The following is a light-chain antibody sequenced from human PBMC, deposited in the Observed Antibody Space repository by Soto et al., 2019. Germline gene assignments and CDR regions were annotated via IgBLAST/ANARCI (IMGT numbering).Light chain of an antibody. Sequence: DIQMTQSPSSLSASVGDRVTITCRASQSISSYLNWYQQKPGKAPKLLIYAGSSLQSGVPSRFSGSGSGTDFTLTISSLQPEDCATYYCQQSYSTLFTFGPGTKVDIK. V-gene: IGKV1-39*01. CDR3: QQSYSTLFT. J-gene: IGKJ3*01. CDR2: AGS. CDR1: QSISSY.